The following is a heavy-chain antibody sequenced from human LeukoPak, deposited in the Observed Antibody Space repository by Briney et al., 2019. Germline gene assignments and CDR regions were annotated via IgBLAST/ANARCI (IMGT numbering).Heavy chain of an antibody. Sequence: SQTLSLTCAISGDSVSSDHAEWHWIRQSPSRGLEWLGTTHYRSKWYIDDAVSMKSRLTINPDTSKNQFSLQLNSVTPEDTAVYYCAKGSFRGGFDYWGQGTLVTVPS. D-gene: IGHD3-16*01. V-gene: IGHV6-1*01. CDR2: THYRSKWYI. CDR1: GDSVSSDHAE. CDR3: AKGSFRGGFDY. J-gene: IGHJ4*02.